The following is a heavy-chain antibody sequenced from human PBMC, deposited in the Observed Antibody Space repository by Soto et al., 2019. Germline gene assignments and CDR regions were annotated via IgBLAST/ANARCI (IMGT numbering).Heavy chain of an antibody. CDR3: ARVLADYGDYLGAFDI. D-gene: IGHD4-17*01. V-gene: IGHV4-4*02. Sequence: QVQLQESGPGLVKPSGTLSLTCAVSSGSISSSNWWSWVRQPPGKGLEWIGEIYHSGSTNYNPSRKSRVTISVDKSKNQFSLKLSSVTAADTAVYYCARVLADYGDYLGAFDIWGQGTMVTVSS. CDR1: SGSISSSNW. J-gene: IGHJ3*02. CDR2: IYHSGST.